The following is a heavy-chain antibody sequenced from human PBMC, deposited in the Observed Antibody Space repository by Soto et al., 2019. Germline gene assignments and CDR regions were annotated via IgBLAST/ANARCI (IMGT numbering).Heavy chain of an antibody. CDR1: GFTFSRHT. V-gene: IGHV3-30*04. CDR3: AGGAGYYYDRGFDY. Sequence: PGGSLRLSCAASGFTFSRHTMHWVRQAPGKGLEWVASISYDGSNKYYVDSVKGRFTISRDNAKNSLSLQMHSLRAEDTAVYYCAGGAGYYYDRGFDYWGQGTLVTVSS. J-gene: IGHJ4*02. D-gene: IGHD3-22*01. CDR2: ISYDGSNK.